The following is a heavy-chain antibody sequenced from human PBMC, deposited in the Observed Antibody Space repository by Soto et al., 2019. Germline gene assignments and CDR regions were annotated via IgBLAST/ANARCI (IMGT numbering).Heavy chain of an antibody. Sequence: SETLSLTCAVYGGYFSGYYWSWIRQPPGKGLEWIGEINHSGSTNYNPSLKSRVTISVDTSKNQFSLKLSSVTAADTAVYYCARSSSGRYYYYGMDVWGQGTTVTVSS. D-gene: IGHD6-19*01. CDR2: INHSGST. CDR1: GGYFSGYY. V-gene: IGHV4-34*01. CDR3: ARSSSGRYYYYGMDV. J-gene: IGHJ6*02.